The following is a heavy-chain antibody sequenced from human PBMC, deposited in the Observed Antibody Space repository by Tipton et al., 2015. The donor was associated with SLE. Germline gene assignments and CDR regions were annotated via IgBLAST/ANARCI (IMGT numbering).Heavy chain of an antibody. CDR1: GDSISSDNYY. D-gene: IGHD1-1*01. J-gene: IGHJ6*03. CDR3: ARGREWNWSPYYMDV. CDR2: IYYTGST. Sequence: TLSLTCSVSGDSISSDNYYWGWIRQPPGKGLEWIGSIYYTGSTHYNPSLKTRLTMSVDTSRDQFSLTLNSVTAADTGIYYCARGREWNWSPYYMDVWGKGTTVTVSS. V-gene: IGHV4-39*07.